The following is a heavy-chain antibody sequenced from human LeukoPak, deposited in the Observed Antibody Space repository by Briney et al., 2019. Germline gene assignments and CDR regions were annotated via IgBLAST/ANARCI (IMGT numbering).Heavy chain of an antibody. J-gene: IGHJ4*02. D-gene: IGHD3-9*01. CDR3: ARAPYYDILTGPRLKGNRYFDY. Sequence: SETLSLTCTVSRGSISGYSWSWIRQPPGKGLEWIGYIYYSGSTNYNPSPKSRVTISVDTSKNQFSLKLSSVTAADTAVYYCARAPYYDILTGPRLKGNRYFDYWGQGTLVTVSS. CDR2: IYYSGST. V-gene: IGHV4-59*01. CDR1: RGSISGYS.